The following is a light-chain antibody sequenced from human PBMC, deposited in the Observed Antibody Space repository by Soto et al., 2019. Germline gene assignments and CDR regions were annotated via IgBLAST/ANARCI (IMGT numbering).Light chain of an antibody. Sequence: QSVLTQAPSASETPGQRVAISCSGGSSNIGRNTVNWYQQLPGTAPKLLIYSNNRRPSGVPDRFSGSKSGTSASLAISGLQSEDEADYYCAAWDDSLTDYVFGTGTKSPP. J-gene: IGLJ1*01. CDR3: AAWDDSLTDYV. CDR2: SNN. V-gene: IGLV1-44*01. CDR1: SSNIGRNT.